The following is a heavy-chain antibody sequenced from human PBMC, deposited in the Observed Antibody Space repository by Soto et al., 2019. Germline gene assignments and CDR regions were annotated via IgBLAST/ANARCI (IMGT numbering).Heavy chain of an antibody. CDR3: ARDRGYSYDDYYYYYYGMDV. V-gene: IGHV1-18*01. CDR1: GYTFTSYG. D-gene: IGHD5-18*01. CDR2: ISAYNGNT. Sequence: QVQLVQSGAEVKKPGASVKVSCKASGYTFTSYGISWVRQAPGQGLEWMGWISAYNGNTNYAQKLQGRVTMTTDTPTSTAYMELRSLRSDDTAVYYCARDRGYSYDDYYYYYYGMDVWGQGTTVTVSS. J-gene: IGHJ6*02.